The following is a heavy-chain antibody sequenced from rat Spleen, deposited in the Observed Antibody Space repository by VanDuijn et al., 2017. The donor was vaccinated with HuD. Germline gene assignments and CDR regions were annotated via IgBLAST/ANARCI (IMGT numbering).Heavy chain of an antibody. CDR3: AREYTTDYYYFRLVMDA. D-gene: IGHD1-6*01. CDR2: INKDSSTI. V-gene: IGHV4-2*01. CDR1: GFNFNDYW. Sequence: EVKLVESGGSLVQPGRSLRLSCAASGFNFNDYWMGWVRQAPGKGLEWIGEINKDSSTINYTPSLKDKFTISRDSAQNTLYLQMSKLGSEDTAIYYCAREYTTDYYYFRLVMDAWGQGASVTVSS. J-gene: IGHJ4*01.